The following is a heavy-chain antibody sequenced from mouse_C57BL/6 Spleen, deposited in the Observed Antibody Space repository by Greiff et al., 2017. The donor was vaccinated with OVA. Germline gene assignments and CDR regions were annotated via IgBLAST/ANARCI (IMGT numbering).Heavy chain of an antibody. V-gene: IGHV1-82*01. CDR3: AQGYGSSYENYAMDY. J-gene: IGHJ4*01. Sequence: LVKPGASVKISCKASGYAFSSSWMNWVKQRPGKGLEWIGRIYPGDGDTNYNGKFKGKATLTADKSSSTAYMQLSSLTSEDSAVYFCAQGYGSSYENYAMDYWGQGTAVTVSS. D-gene: IGHD1-1*01. CDR2: IYPGDGDT. CDR1: GYAFSSSW.